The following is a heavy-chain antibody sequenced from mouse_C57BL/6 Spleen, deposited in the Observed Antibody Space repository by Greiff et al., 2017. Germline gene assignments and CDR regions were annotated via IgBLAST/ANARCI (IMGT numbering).Heavy chain of an antibody. V-gene: IGHV1-15*01. CDR1: GYTFTDYE. CDR2: IDPETGGT. J-gene: IGHJ4*01. D-gene: IGHD2-4*01. CDR3: TRYDYDPYYAMDY. Sequence: QVQLKESGAELVRPGASVTLSCKASGYTFTDYEMHWVKQTPVHGLEWIGAIDPETGGTAYNQKFKGKAILTADKSSSTAYMELRSLTSEDSAVYYCTRYDYDPYYAMDYWGQGTSVTVSS.